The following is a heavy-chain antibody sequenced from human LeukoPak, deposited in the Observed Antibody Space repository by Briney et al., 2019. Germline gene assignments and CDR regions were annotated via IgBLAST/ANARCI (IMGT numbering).Heavy chain of an antibody. CDR2: FYTSGNT. V-gene: IGHV3-53*01. Sequence: GGSLRLSCAASGFTVSTNYMSWVRQAPGKGLEWVSIFYTSGNTYYADSVEDRFTISRDNSKNMLYLQMNSLRADDTAVYYCARGSRGAMVDYWGQGTLVTVSS. D-gene: IGHD3-16*01. J-gene: IGHJ4*02. CDR1: GFTVSTNY. CDR3: ARGSRGAMVDY.